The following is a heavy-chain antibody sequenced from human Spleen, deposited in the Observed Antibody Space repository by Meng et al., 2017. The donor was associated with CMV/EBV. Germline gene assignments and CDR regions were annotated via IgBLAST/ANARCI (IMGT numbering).Heavy chain of an antibody. Sequence: GESLKISCAASGFTVSSNYMSWVRQAPGKGLEWVSVIYSGGSTYYADSVKGRFTISRDNSKNTLYLQMNSLRAEDTAVYYCAKVRVVGYGMDVWGQGTTVTVSS. CDR1: GFTVSSNY. CDR3: AKVRVVGYGMDV. J-gene: IGHJ6*02. D-gene: IGHD2-2*01. CDR2: IYSGGST. V-gene: IGHV3-53*01.